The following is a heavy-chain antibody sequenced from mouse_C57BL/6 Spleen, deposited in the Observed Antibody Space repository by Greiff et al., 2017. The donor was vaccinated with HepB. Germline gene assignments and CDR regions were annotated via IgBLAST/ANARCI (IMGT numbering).Heavy chain of an antibody. CDR3: TRSLITTVGFAY. CDR2: IDPETGGT. Sequence: QVQLKESGAELVRPGASVTLSCKASGYTFTDYEMHWVKQTPVHGLEWIGAIDPETGGTAYNQKFKGKAILTADKSSSTAYMELRSLTSEDSAVYYCTRSLITTVGFAYWGQGTLVTVSA. J-gene: IGHJ3*01. CDR1: GYTFTDYE. V-gene: IGHV1-15*01. D-gene: IGHD1-1*01.